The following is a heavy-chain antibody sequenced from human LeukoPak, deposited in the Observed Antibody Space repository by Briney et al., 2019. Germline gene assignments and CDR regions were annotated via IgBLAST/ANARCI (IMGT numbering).Heavy chain of an antibody. CDR3: ARESVVVVAASGYYYYMDV. CDR1: GGSISSGSYY. V-gene: IGHV4-61*02. CDR2: IYTSGST. Sequence: SETLSLTCTVSGGSISSGSYYGSWIRQPAGKGLERIWRIYTSGSTNYNRSLKSRVTISVDTSKNQFSLKLSSVTAADTAVYYCARESVVVVAASGYYYYMDVWGKGTTVTISS. D-gene: IGHD2-15*01. J-gene: IGHJ6*03.